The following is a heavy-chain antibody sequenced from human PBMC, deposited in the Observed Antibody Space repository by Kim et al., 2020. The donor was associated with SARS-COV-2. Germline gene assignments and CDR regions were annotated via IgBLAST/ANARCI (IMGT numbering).Heavy chain of an antibody. D-gene: IGHD3-22*01. CDR3: TTVGFDSSGYYAGY. Sequence: AAPVKGRFTISRDDSKHTLYLQMNSLKTEDTAVYYCTTVGFDSSGYYAGYWGQGTLVTVSS. V-gene: IGHV3-15*01. J-gene: IGHJ4*02.